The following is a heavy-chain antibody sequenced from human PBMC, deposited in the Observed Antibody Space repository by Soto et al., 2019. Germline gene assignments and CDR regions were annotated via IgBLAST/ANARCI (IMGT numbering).Heavy chain of an antibody. J-gene: IGHJ4*02. CDR2: IIPLSGAA. D-gene: IGHD1-26*01. V-gene: IGHV1-69*01. CDR1: GGTLNNYV. CDR3: AREGFGGSYLVS. Sequence: QVQLMQSGAEVKKPGSSVRVSCKASGGTLNNYVIIWVRQAPGQGLEWMGGIIPLSGAANYGQKFQGRVTITAEASTNTAFMDLSSLRSDDTAVYYCAREGFGGSYLVSWGQGTLVTVSS.